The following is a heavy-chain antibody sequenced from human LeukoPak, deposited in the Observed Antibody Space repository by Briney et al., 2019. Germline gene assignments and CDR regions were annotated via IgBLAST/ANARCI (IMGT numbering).Heavy chain of an antibody. J-gene: IGHJ4*02. Sequence: GGSLRLSCAASGFTVSSNYMSWVRQAPGKGLEWVSVIYSGGSTYYADSVKGRFTISRDNSKNTLYLQMNSLRAEDSAVYYCANWNPKSILGYCLDYWGQGTLVTVSS. CDR2: IYSGGST. V-gene: IGHV3-53*01. D-gene: IGHD1-1*01. CDR1: GFTVSSNY. CDR3: ANWNPKSILGYCLDY.